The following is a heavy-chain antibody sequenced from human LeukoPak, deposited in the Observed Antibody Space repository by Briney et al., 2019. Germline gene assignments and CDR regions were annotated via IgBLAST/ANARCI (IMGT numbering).Heavy chain of an antibody. CDR2: IIHSGST. CDR1: GGSFSGYY. Sequence: PSETLSLTYAVYGGSFSGYYWSWTRQPPGKGMEWIGEIIHSGSTTYNPSLKSRVTISVDTSKNQFSLKLSSVTAADTAVYYCAGEASYDSSGPSYLDDWGQGTLVTVSS. V-gene: IGHV4-34*12. CDR3: AGEASYDSSGPSYLDD. J-gene: IGHJ4*02. D-gene: IGHD3-22*01.